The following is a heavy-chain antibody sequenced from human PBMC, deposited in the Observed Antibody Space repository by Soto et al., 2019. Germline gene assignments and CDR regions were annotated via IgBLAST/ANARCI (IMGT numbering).Heavy chain of an antibody. V-gene: IGHV3-15*01. Sequence: EVQLVESGGGLVKPGGSLRLSCAASGFTFSNAWMSWVRQAPGKGLEWVGRIKSKTDGGTTDYAAPVKGRFTISRDYSKNTLYPQMNSLNTEDTTVYYCTTRAYLSSTSCQAYDDYGMDVRGQGTTETVCS. CDR1: GFTFSNAW. J-gene: IGHJ6*02. CDR3: TTRAYLSSTSCQAYDDYGMDV. D-gene: IGHD2-2*01. CDR2: IKSKTDGGTT.